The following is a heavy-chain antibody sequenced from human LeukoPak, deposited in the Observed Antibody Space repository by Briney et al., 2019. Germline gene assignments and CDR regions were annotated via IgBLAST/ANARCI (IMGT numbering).Heavy chain of an antibody. CDR3: TRGYVGIDY. CDR1: GFMFSRYA. CDR2: ITETDAGT. D-gene: IGHD5-12*01. Sequence: GGSLRLSCAASGFMFSRYAMIWVRQTPGKGLEWVSAITETDAGTYYADSVKGRFTMSRDNAKNTLCLQMNSLRAEDTALYYCTRGYVGIDYWGQGTLVTVSS. V-gene: IGHV3-23*01. J-gene: IGHJ4*02.